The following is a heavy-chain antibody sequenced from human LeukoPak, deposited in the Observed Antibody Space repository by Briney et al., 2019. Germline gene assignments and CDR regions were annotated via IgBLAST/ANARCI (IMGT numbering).Heavy chain of an antibody. CDR2: ISYDGSNK. CDR3: ARGRGVPAAISDY. D-gene: IGHD2-2*02. Sequence: GESLRLSCEASGFTFSSYAMSWVRQAPGKGLEWVAVISYDGSNKYYADSVKGRFTISRDNSKNTLYLQMNSLRAEDTAVYYCARGRGVPAAISDYWGQGTLVTVSS. CDR1: GFTFSSYA. V-gene: IGHV3-30*01. J-gene: IGHJ4*02.